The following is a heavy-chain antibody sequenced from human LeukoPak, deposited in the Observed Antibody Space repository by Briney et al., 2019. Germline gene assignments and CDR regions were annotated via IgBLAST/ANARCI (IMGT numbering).Heavy chain of an antibody. CDR2: INTSTGNP. D-gene: IGHD3-10*01. Sequence: ASVKVSCKASGYTFTSHAMNWVRQAPGQGLEWMGWINTSTGNPTYAQGFTGRFVFSLDTSVSTAYLQISSLKAEDTAVYYCARASITPSYYYYGMDVWGQGTTVTVSS. CDR3: ARASITPSYYYYGMDV. V-gene: IGHV7-4-1*02. CDR1: GYTFTSHA. J-gene: IGHJ6*02.